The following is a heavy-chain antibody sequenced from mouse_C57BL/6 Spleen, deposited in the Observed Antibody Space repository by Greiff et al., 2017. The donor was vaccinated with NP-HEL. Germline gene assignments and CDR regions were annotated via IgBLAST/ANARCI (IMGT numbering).Heavy chain of an antibody. CDR3: ARGDYYGSSYGGYFDV. Sequence: QVQLQQPGAELVMPGASVKLSCKASGYTFTSYWMHWVKQRPGQGLEWIGEIDPSDSYTTYNQKFKGKSTLTVAKSSRTAYMQLSSLTSEDSAVYYCARGDYYGSSYGGYFDVWGTGTTVTVSS. D-gene: IGHD1-1*01. CDR2: IDPSDSYT. CDR1: GYTFTSYW. V-gene: IGHV1-69*01. J-gene: IGHJ1*03.